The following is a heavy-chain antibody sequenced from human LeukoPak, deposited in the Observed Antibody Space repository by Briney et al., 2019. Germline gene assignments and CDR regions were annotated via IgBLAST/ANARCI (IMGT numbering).Heavy chain of an antibody. Sequence: GGSLRLSCAASGFTFSDYYMSWIRQAPGKGLEWVSYISSSGSTIYYADSVKGRFTISRDNAKNSLYLQMNSRRAEDTAVYYCARVNTPTDAFDIWGQGTMVTVSS. CDR2: ISSSGSTI. J-gene: IGHJ3*02. CDR3: ARVNTPTDAFDI. CDR1: GFTFSDYY. V-gene: IGHV3-11*01.